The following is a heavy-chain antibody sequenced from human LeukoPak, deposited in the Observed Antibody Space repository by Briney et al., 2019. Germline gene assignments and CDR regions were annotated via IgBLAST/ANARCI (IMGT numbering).Heavy chain of an antibody. Sequence: ASVKVSCKAPGYTFTSYDINWVRQATGQGLEWMGWMNPNSGNTGYAQKFQGRVTMTRNTSISTAYMELSSLRSEDTAVYYCARYCSSTSCYQDYWGQGTLVTVSS. CDR2: MNPNSGNT. V-gene: IGHV1-8*01. D-gene: IGHD2-2*01. J-gene: IGHJ4*02. CDR3: ARYCSSTSCYQDY. CDR1: GYTFTSYD.